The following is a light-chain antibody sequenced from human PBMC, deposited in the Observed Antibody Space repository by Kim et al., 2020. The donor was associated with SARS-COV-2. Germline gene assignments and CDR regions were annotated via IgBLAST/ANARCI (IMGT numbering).Light chain of an antibody. CDR3: QQYSHFSPWT. V-gene: IGKV1-5*01. CDR2: DAS. J-gene: IGKJ1*01. CDR1: QRSSSL. Sequence: AVGGGGAITCRGSQRSSSLLAWYQQKPGKAPNLLMYDASSLESGVPSTLSGGGSGTEFSLPISSLQPDDFAIYYCQQYSHFSPWTFGQGTQVEIK.